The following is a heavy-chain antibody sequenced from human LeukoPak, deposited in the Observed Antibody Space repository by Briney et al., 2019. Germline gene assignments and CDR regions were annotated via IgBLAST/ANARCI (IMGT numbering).Heavy chain of an antibody. CDR2: MNPNSGNT. CDR3: ARWGYSSSADAFDI. V-gene: IGHV1-8*03. D-gene: IGHD6-13*01. CDR1: GYTFTSYD. Sequence: ASVKVSCKASGYTFTSYDINWVRQATGQGLEWMGWMNPNSGNTGYAQKFQGRVTITRNTSISTAYMELSSLRSEDTAVYYCARWGYSSSADAFDIWGQGTMVTVSS. J-gene: IGHJ3*02.